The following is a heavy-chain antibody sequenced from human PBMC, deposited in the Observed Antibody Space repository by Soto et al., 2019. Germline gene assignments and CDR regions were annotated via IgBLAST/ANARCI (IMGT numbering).Heavy chain of an antibody. CDR1: GYSFTSYW. CDR3: ATPQNAPAGRIGDDAFDI. V-gene: IGHV5-51*01. D-gene: IGHD6-13*01. J-gene: IGHJ3*02. Sequence: GESLKISCKGSGYSFTSYWIGWVRQMPGKSLEWMGIIYPGDSDTSYSPSFQGQVTISADKSISTTYLEWRSLKASDTAMCYCATPQNAPAGRIGDDAFDIWGQGTMVTVSS. CDR2: IYPGDSDT.